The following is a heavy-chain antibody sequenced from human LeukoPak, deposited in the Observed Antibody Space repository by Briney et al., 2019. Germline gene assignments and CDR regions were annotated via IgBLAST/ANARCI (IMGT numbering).Heavy chain of an antibody. CDR3: ARDHGDEDYFHY. D-gene: IGHD7-27*01. Sequence: GGSLRLSCAASGFTVSSNYMSWVRQAPGKGLEWVSVIYSGGSTYYADSVKGRFTISRDNSKNTLYLQMNSLRAEDTAVYYCARDHGDEDYFHYWGQGPLVTVSS. J-gene: IGHJ4*02. CDR1: GFTVSSNY. CDR2: IYSGGST. V-gene: IGHV3-66*01.